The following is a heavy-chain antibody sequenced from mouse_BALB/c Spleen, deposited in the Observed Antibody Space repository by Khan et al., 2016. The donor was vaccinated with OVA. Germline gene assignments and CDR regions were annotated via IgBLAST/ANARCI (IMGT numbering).Heavy chain of an antibody. J-gene: IGHJ3*01. D-gene: IGHD2-12*01. CDR3: TRWSYWFAY. CDR1: GYTFTSYW. V-gene: IGHV1S22*01. Sequence: LQQSGSELVRPGASVKLSCKASGYTFTSYWMHWVKQRPGQGLEWIGDIYPGSGSTNYDEKFTSKATLTVDTSSSTAHMQLSSLTTEDSAVYYCTRWSYWFAYWGQGTLVTVSA. CDR2: IYPGSGST.